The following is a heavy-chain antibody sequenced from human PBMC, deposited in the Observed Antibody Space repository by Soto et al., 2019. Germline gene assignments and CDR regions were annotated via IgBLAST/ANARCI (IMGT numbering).Heavy chain of an antibody. CDR3: ARADCSGGSCRRAFDY. D-gene: IGHD2-15*01. J-gene: IGHJ4*02. V-gene: IGHV4-34*01. CDR2: INHSGST. Sequence: PSETLSLTCAVYGGSFSGYYWSWIRQPPGKGLEWIGEINHSGSTNYNPSLKSRVTISVDTSKNQFSLKLSSVTAADTAVYYCARADCSGGSCRRAFDYWGQGTLVTVS. CDR1: GGSFSGYY.